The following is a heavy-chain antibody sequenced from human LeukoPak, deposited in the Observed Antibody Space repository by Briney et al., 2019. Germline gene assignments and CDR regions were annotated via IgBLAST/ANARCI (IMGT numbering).Heavy chain of an antibody. Sequence: GESLQISCKGSGYSFTTYWIAWVRQMPGKGLEWMGIIYPGDSDTRYSPSFQGQVTISADKSISTAYLQWSSLKASDTAIYYCARHIALTSGLDYWGQGTLVTVSS. D-gene: IGHD5-12*01. V-gene: IGHV5-51*01. J-gene: IGHJ4*02. CDR3: ARHIALTSGLDY. CDR2: IYPGDSDT. CDR1: GYSFTTYW.